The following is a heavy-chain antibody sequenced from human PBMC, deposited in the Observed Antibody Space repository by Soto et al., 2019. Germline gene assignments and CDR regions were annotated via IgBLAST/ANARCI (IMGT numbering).Heavy chain of an antibody. CDR3: AKDSRWQLKNRYFDL. V-gene: IGHV3-23*01. CDR2: ISGSGGST. Sequence: EVQLLESGGGLVQPGGSLRLSCAASGFTFSTYAMNWVRQAPGKGLDWVSGISGSGGSTYYADSVKGRFTISRDNSKNTVYLQMNSLRAEDTAVYYCAKDSRWQLKNRYFDLWGRGTLVTVSS. J-gene: IGHJ2*01. D-gene: IGHD1-26*01. CDR1: GFTFSTYA.